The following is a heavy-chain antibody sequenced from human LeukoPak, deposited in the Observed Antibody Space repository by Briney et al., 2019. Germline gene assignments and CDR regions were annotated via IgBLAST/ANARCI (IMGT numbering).Heavy chain of an antibody. J-gene: IGHJ3*02. CDR1: GYTFAKYA. V-gene: IGHV1-3*01. D-gene: IGHD3-22*01. CDR3: AGDSGPYYYDSSGFRAFDI. Sequence: GASVKVSCKASGYTFAKYAIHWVRQAPGQRLEWMGWINAGNGNTRYSQKFQGGVTITRDTSASTAYMELSSLRSEDTAVYYCAGDSGPYYYDSSGFRAFDIWGQGTMVTVSS. CDR2: INAGNGNT.